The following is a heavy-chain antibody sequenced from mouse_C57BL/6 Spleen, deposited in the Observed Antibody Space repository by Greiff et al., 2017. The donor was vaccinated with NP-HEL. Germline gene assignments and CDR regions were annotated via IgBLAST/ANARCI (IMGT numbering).Heavy chain of an antibody. CDR3: AIGFITTVVATVDY. Sequence: QVQLQQPGAELVMPGASVKLSCKASGYTFTSYWMHWVKQRPGQGLEWIGAIDPSDSYTNYTQKLKGKSTLTVDKSSSTAYLQLSSLTSEDSAVYYCAIGFITTVVATVDYWGQGTTLTVSP. CDR1: GYTFTSYW. J-gene: IGHJ2*01. CDR2: IDPSDSYT. D-gene: IGHD1-1*01. V-gene: IGHV1-69*01.